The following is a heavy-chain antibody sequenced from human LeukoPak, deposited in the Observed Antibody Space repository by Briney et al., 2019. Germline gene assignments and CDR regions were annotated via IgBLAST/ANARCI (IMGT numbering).Heavy chain of an antibody. V-gene: IGHV7-4-1*02. CDR2: VNTNTGNP. Sequence: ASVKVSCKASGYTFTSYAMNWVRQAPGQGLEWMGWVNTNTGNPTYAQGSTGRFVFSLDTSVSTAYLQISSLKAEDTAVYYCARDYRPYSSGWYFDYWGQGTLVTVSS. J-gene: IGHJ4*02. D-gene: IGHD6-19*01. CDR1: GYTFTSYA. CDR3: ARDYRPYSSGWYFDY.